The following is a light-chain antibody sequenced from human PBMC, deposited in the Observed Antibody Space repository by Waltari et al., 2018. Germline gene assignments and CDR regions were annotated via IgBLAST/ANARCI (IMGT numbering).Light chain of an antibody. V-gene: IGLV2-14*01. Sequence: QSALTQPASVSGSPGQSITISCTGTNRDVGSYNYVSWYQQTPGKAHKLMIYEVTNLPSGLANRFSGPKSGNTASLTITELQAEDEADYYCSSYAGNDLVIFGGGTKLTVL. CDR1: NRDVGSYNY. J-gene: IGLJ2*01. CDR2: EVT. CDR3: SSYAGNDLVI.